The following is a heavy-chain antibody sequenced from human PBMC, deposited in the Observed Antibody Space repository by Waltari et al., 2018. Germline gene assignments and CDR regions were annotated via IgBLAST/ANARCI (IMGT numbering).Heavy chain of an antibody. CDR2: ISGSGGST. Sequence: EVQLLESGGGLVQPGGSLRLSCAASGFTFSSYAMSWVRQAPGKGLEWVSAISGSGGSTYHADSVKGRFTISRDNSKNTLYLQMNSLRAEDTAVYYCAKEGGNCGGDCPPYYFDYWGQGTLVTVSS. V-gene: IGHV3-23*01. CDR3: AKEGGNCGGDCPPYYFDY. J-gene: IGHJ4*02. D-gene: IGHD2-21*01. CDR1: GFTFSSYA.